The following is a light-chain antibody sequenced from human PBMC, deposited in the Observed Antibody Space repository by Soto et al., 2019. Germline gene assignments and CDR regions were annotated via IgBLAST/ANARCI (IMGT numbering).Light chain of an antibody. CDR1: QSISDT. CDR3: QQYNNWPPST. J-gene: IGKJ1*01. V-gene: IGKV3-15*01. Sequence: EIVRTQSPATLSVSPGGRATLSCRASQSISDTLAWYQQKPGQAPRLLIYGASTRATGIPARFSGSGSGTEFTLTISSLQSEDFAVYYCQQYNNWPPSTFGQGTKVDIK. CDR2: GAS.